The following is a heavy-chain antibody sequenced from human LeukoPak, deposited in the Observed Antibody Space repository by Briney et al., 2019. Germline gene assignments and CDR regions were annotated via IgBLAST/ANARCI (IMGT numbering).Heavy chain of an antibody. CDR1: GYTFSSCA. Sequence: ASVKVSCTASGYTFSSCAINWVRQAPGQGLEYMGWIDTKTGNPTYAQGFTGRFVFSLDTSVSTAYLQISSLKAEDTAVYYCAIHPSDSSGYFSYWGQGALVTVSS. J-gene: IGHJ4*02. CDR3: AIHPSDSSGYFSY. D-gene: IGHD3-22*01. CDR2: IDTKTGNP. V-gene: IGHV7-4-1*02.